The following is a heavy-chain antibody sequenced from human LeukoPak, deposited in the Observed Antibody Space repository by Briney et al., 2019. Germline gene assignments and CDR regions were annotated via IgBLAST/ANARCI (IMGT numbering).Heavy chain of an antibody. CDR1: GYTFTSYD. V-gene: IGHV1-8*01. CDR2: MSPNSGDT. Sequence: ASVKVSCKASGYTFTSYDINWVRQAPGQGLEWMGWMSPNSGDTGYAQKFQGRVTMTRDTFINTAYMELSSLRSEDTAVYYCARGPPNWGFDYWGPGTQVTVSS. J-gene: IGHJ4*02. D-gene: IGHD7-27*01. CDR3: ARGPPNWGFDY.